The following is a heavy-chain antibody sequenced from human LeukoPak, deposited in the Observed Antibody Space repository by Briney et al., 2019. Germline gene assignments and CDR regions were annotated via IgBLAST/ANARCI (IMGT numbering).Heavy chain of an antibody. CDR2: IYYSGST. V-gene: IGHV4-59*08. D-gene: IGHD1-26*01. CDR3: ARHIPSHSGSYYFDY. J-gene: IGHJ4*02. Sequence: SETLSLTCTVSGGSISSYYWSWIRQPPGKGLEWIGYIYYSGSTNYNPSLKSRVTISVDTSKNQFSLKLSSVTAADTAVYYCARHIPSHSGSYYFDYWGQGTLVTVSS. CDR1: GGSISSYY.